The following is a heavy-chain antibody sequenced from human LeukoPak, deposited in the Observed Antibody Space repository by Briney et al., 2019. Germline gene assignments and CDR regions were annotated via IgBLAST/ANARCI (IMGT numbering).Heavy chain of an antibody. CDR2: ISYDGSNE. CDR1: GFTFSSYG. J-gene: IGHJ6*02. V-gene: IGHV3-30*18. CDR3: AKDGVYDFWSGYSYYYYYYGMDV. Sequence: GGSLRLSCAASGFTFSSYGMHWVRQAPGKGLEWVAVISYDGSNEYYADSVKGRFTISRDNSKNTLYLQMNSLRAEDTAVYYCAKDGVYDFWSGYSYYYYYYGMDVWGQGTTVTVSS. D-gene: IGHD3-3*01.